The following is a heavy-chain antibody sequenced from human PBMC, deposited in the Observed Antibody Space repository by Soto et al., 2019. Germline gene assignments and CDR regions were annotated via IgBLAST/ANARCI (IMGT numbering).Heavy chain of an antibody. CDR1: GDSIKDYY. Sequence: DTLSLTCTVSGDSIKDYYWSWIRQPAGKGLEWIGRIYTSGTTNNNPSLKSRVTMSVDTSKNQFSLKLSSVTAADTAVYYCAREYSCNFWSGYCNGMDVWGQGTTVTVSS. CDR2: IYTSGTT. J-gene: IGHJ6*02. CDR3: AREYSCNFWSGYCNGMDV. D-gene: IGHD3-3*01. V-gene: IGHV4-4*07.